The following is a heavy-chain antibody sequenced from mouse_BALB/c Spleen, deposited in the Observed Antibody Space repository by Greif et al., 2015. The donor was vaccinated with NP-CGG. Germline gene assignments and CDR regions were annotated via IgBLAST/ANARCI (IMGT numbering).Heavy chain of an antibody. CDR1: GYTFTDYW. J-gene: IGHJ2*01. Sequence: QVQLQQSGAELVMPGASVKMSCKASGYTFTDYWMHWVKQRPGQGLEWIGAIDTSDSYTSYNQKFKGKATLTVDESSSTAYMQLSSLTSEDSAVYYCARGLLRYFDYWGQGTTLTVSS. D-gene: IGHD2-3*01. CDR3: ARGLLRYFDY. V-gene: IGHV1-69*01. CDR2: IDTSDSYT.